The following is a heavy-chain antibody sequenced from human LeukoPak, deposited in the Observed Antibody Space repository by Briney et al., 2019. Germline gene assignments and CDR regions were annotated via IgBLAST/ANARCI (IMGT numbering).Heavy chain of an antibody. CDR3: ASGEQPALDAYDAFDI. V-gene: IGHV3-23*01. CDR2: ISGSGGST. CDR1: GFTFSSYA. D-gene: IGHD3/OR15-3a*01. J-gene: IGHJ3*02. Sequence: GGSLRLSCAASGFTFSSYAMSWVRQAPGKGLEWVSAISGSGGSTYYADSVKGRFTISRDNSKNTLYLQMNSLRAEDTAVYYRASGEQPALDAYDAFDIWGQGTMVTVSS.